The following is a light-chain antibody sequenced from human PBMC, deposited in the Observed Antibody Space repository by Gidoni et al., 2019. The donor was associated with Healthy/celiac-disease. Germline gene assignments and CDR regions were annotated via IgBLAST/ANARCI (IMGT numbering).Light chain of an antibody. CDR2: LGS. Sequence: DIVMTQSPLSLPVTPGEPASISCRSSQSLLHSNGYNYLDWYLQKPGQSPQLLIYLGSTRASGGPDRFSGSGSGTDFTLKISRVEAEDVGVYYCMQALQTLPITFGQGTRLEIK. CDR3: MQALQTLPIT. CDR1: QSLLHSNGYNY. V-gene: IGKV2-28*01. J-gene: IGKJ5*01.